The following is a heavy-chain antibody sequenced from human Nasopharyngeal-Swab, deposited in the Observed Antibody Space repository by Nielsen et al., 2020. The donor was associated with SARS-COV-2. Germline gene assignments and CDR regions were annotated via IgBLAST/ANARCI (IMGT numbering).Heavy chain of an antibody. D-gene: IGHD6-13*01. J-gene: IGHJ4*02. V-gene: IGHV4-59*12. Sequence: WIRQPPGKGLEWIGYIYYSGSTSYNPSLKSRVTISVDTSKNQFSLKLSSVTAADTAVYYCARGPTQQLVRDYWGQGTLVTVSS. CDR3: ARGPTQQLVRDY. CDR2: IYYSGST.